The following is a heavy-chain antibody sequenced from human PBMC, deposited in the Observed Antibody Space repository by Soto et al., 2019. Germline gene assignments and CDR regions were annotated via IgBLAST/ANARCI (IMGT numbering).Heavy chain of an antibody. V-gene: IGHV3-33*01. CDR3: ARDRLVSSSWYWNYYYGMDV. J-gene: IGHJ6*02. Sequence: QVQLVESGGGVVQPGRSLRLSCAASGFTFSSYGMHWVRQAPGKGLEWVAVIWYDGSNKYYADSVKGRFTISRDNSKNTLYLPMNSLRAEDTAVYYCARDRLVSSSWYWNYYYGMDVWGQGTTVTVSS. CDR1: GFTFSSYG. CDR2: IWYDGSNK. D-gene: IGHD6-13*01.